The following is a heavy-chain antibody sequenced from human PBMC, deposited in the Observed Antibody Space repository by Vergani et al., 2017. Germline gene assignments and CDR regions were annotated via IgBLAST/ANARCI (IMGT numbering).Heavy chain of an antibody. CDR2: IYYSGST. Sequence: QVQLQESGPGLVKPSQTLSLTCTVSGGSISSGGYYWSWIRQHPGKGLEWIGYIYYSGSTYYNPSLKSRVTISVDTSKNQFSLKLSSVTAVDTAVYYCARVCRGGSCPGAFDIWGQGTMVTVSS. J-gene: IGHJ3*02. CDR3: ARVCRGGSCPGAFDI. CDR1: GGSISSGGYY. D-gene: IGHD2-15*01. V-gene: IGHV4-31*03.